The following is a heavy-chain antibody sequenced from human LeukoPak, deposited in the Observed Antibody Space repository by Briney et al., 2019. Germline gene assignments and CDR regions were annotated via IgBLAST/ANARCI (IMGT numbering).Heavy chain of an antibody. J-gene: IGHJ1*01. CDR3: AVNKDSSSWVEYFQH. Sequence: SETLSLTCTVSGGSISSGGYYWSWIRQHPGKGLEWIGYIYYGGSTYYNPSLKSRVTISVDTSKNQFSLKLSSVTAADTAVYYCAVNKDSSSWVEYFQHWGQGTLVTVSS. CDR2: IYYGGST. V-gene: IGHV4-31*03. D-gene: IGHD6-13*01. CDR1: GGSISSGGYY.